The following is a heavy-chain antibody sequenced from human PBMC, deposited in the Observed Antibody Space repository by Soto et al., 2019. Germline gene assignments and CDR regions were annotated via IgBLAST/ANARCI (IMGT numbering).Heavy chain of an antibody. Sequence: PVGSLRLSCAASGFTFSSYAMSWVRQAPGKGLEWVSAISGSGGSTYYADSVKGRFTISRDNSKNTLYLQMNSLRAEDTAVYYCAKIRFYSRGAFWLDYWGQGTLVTVSS. D-gene: IGHD3-3*01. CDR1: GFTFSSYA. V-gene: IGHV3-23*01. CDR3: AKIRFYSRGAFWLDY. J-gene: IGHJ4*02. CDR2: ISGSGGST.